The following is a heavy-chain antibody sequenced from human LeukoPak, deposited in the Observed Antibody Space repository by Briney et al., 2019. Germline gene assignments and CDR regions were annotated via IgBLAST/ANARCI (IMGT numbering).Heavy chain of an antibody. Sequence: GGSLRLSCEASGFTFGSHAMYWVRQAPGQGLEWVAGIFGSGGSPHYADSVKGRFTISRDNSRNTVYLQINSLRAEDTAVYYCAKGLDYYDSSGYPEYFQHWGQGTLVTVSS. D-gene: IGHD3-22*01. CDR2: IFGSGGSP. CDR3: AKGLDYYDSSGYPEYFQH. V-gene: IGHV3-23*01. J-gene: IGHJ1*01. CDR1: GFTFGSHA.